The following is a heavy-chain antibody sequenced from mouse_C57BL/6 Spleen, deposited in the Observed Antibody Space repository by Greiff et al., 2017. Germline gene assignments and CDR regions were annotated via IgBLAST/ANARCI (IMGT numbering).Heavy chain of an antibody. D-gene: IGHD1-1*01. CDR3: TREGYYGSSYWFAY. CDR1: GFTFSSYA. CDR2: ISSGGDYI. Sequence: EVQVVESGEGLVKPGGSLKLSCAASGFTFSSYAMSWVRQTPEKRLEWVAYISSGGDYIYYADTVKGRFTISRDNARNTLYLQMSSLKSEDTAMYYCTREGYYGSSYWFAYWGQGTLVTVSA. V-gene: IGHV5-9-1*02. J-gene: IGHJ3*01.